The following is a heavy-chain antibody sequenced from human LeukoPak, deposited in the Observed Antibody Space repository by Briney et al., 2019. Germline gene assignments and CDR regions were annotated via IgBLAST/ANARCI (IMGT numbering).Heavy chain of an antibody. Sequence: PSETLSLTCTVSGGSLRRTGYCWGWICQPPGKGLEWIGSIYHNGSTCNNPSLRSRVILSVDTSKNQFSLKLSSVTAADTAVSYCARHVGHDFWSGYRSVDPWGQGTLVTVSS. CDR3: ARHVGHDFWSGYRSVDP. CDR1: GGSLRRTGYC. D-gene: IGHD3-3*01. CDR2: IYHNGST. J-gene: IGHJ5*02. V-gene: IGHV4-39*01.